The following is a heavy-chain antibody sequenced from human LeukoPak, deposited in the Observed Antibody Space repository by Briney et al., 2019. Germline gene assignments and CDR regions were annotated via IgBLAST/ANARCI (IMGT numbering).Heavy chain of an antibody. Sequence: PSETLSLTCTVFGDSVTGYFLNWVRQPPGKGLEWIGHIYKIGTTNYNPSLKSRLTISADTSKNQFSLQLRSVTAADTAVYYCVIGVGWQPDYWGQGALVTVPS. J-gene: IGHJ4*02. CDR1: GDSVTGYF. CDR3: VIGVGWQPDY. CDR2: IYKIGTT. V-gene: IGHV4-59*02. D-gene: IGHD2-15*01.